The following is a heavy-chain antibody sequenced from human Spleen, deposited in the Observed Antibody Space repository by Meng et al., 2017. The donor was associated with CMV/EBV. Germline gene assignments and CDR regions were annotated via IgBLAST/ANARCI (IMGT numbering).Heavy chain of an antibody. D-gene: IGHD5-18*01. V-gene: IGHV4-4*02. CDR1: ASITTAQW. J-gene: IGHJ5*02. CDR3: ARVREHTSLGNYWFDP. CDR2: IDHSGNA. Sequence: ASITTAQWWTWVRQPPGKGLEWVGEIDHSGNANSNPSLESRLTLSLDTSENLLSLTMTSVTADDTAIYYCARVREHTSLGNYWFDPWGQGTLVTVSS.